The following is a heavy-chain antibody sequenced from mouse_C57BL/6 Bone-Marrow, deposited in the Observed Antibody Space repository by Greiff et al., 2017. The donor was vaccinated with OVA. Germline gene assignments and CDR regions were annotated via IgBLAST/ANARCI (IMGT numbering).Heavy chain of an antibody. V-gene: IGHV1-64*01. CDR3: AREGYGDD. CDR2: IHPNSGST. Sequence: VQLQESGAELVKPGASVKLSRQASGYTFTSYWMHRVKQRPGQGLEWIGMIHPNSGSTNYNEKFKSKATLTVDKSSRTAYMQHSCLTSEDAAVYYCAREGYGDDWGQGTTLTVSS. J-gene: IGHJ2*01. D-gene: IGHD2-14*01. CDR1: GYTFTSYW.